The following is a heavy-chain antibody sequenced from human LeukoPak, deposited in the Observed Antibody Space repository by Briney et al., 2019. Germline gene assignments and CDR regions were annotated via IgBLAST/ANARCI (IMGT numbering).Heavy chain of an antibody. D-gene: IGHD4-17*01. CDR2: ISSTGSTT. Sequence: GSLRLSCAAYGFTFSSYSMSWVRQAPGKGLEWVSFISSTGSTTYYADSLKDRFTISRDNAKNSLYLQMNSLRAEDTAVYYCARYHYGSLYFDYWGQGTLVTVSS. CDR3: ARYHYGSLYFDY. J-gene: IGHJ4*02. V-gene: IGHV3-48*04. CDR1: GFTFSSYS.